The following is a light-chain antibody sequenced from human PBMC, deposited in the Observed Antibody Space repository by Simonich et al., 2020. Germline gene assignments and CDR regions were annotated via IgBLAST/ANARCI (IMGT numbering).Light chain of an antibody. CDR1: SSDVGGYNY. Sequence: QSALTQPASVSGSPGQSITISCTGTSSDVGGYNYVSWYQQHPGKAPKLMIYDVSKRPSGVSNRFSCSKSGNTASLTISGLQAEDEADYYCSSYTSSSTWVFGRGTKLTVL. J-gene: IGLJ3*02. CDR2: DVS. V-gene: IGLV2-14*01. CDR3: SSYTSSSTWV.